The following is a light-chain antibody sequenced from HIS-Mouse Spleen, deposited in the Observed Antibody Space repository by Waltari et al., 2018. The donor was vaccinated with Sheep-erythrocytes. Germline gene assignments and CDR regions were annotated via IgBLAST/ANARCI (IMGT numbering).Light chain of an antibody. Sequence: DVVMTQSPLSLPVTLGQPTSISCRSSQSIVHSYGNTYLNWCQQRPGQAPRRLIYKVSNRDYGVTDRFSGSGSGTDFTLKISRVEAEAVGVYYCMQGTHWPTFGGGTKVEIK. V-gene: IGKV2-30*02. CDR1: QSIVHSYGNTY. CDR3: MQGTHWPT. CDR2: KVS. J-gene: IGKJ4*01.